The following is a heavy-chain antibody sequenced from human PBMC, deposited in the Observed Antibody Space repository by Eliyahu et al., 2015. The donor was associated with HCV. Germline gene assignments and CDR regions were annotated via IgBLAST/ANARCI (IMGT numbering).Heavy chain of an antibody. CDR2: MNPNSGNT. CDR1: GYXFTSYD. CDR3: ARVSSSWYISSGDYFDY. Sequence: QVQLVQSGAEVKKPGASVKVXCKASGYXFTSYDINWVRQATGQGLEWMGWMNPNSGNTGYAQKFQGRVTMTRNTSISTAYMELSSLRSEDTAVYYCARVSSSWYISSGDYFDYWGQGTLVTVSS. V-gene: IGHV1-8*01. D-gene: IGHD6-13*01. J-gene: IGHJ4*02.